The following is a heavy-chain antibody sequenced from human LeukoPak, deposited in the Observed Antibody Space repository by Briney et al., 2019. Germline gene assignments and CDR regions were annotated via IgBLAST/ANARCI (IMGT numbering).Heavy chain of an antibody. J-gene: IGHJ4*02. Sequence: PSETLSLTCTVSGGSISSGGYSWSWIRQHPGKGLEWIGYIYYSGSTYYNPSLKSRVTISVDTSKNQFSLKLSSVTAADTAVYYCARALTYYGDHLITYFDYWGQGTLVTVSS. V-gene: IGHV4-31*03. D-gene: IGHD4-17*01. CDR3: ARALTYYGDHLITYFDY. CDR2: IYYSGST. CDR1: GGSISSGGYS.